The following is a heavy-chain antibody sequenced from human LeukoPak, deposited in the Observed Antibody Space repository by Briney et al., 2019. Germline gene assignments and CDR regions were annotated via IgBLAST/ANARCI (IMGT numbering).Heavy chain of an antibody. V-gene: IGHV4-59*08. CDR1: GGSIIGHY. CDR2: IYHSGST. D-gene: IGHD1-20*01. Sequence: SETLSLTCSVSGGSIIGHYWSWIRQPPGKGLEWLGYIYHSGSTKYNPSLESRVTISVDTSKNRFSLKVSSVTAADTAMYHCARHISGSVAFDIWGQGTMVTVSS. J-gene: IGHJ3*02. CDR3: ARHISGSVAFDI.